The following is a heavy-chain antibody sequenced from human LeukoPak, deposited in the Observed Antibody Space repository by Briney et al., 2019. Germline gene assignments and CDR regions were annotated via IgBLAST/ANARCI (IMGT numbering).Heavy chain of an antibody. CDR3: ARSYGDSILAHDAFDI. CDR2: IYYSGST. J-gene: IGHJ3*02. Sequence: PSETLSLTCTVSGGSISSSNYYWGWIRQPPGKGLEWIGSIYYSGSTYYSPSLKSRFTISVDTSKNQFSLNLSSVTAADTAVYYCARSYGDSILAHDAFDIWGQGTMVTVSS. D-gene: IGHD4-17*01. V-gene: IGHV4-39*07. CDR1: GGSISSSNYY.